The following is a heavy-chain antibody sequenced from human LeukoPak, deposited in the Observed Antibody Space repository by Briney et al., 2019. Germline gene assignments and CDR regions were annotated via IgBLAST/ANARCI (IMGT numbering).Heavy chain of an antibody. J-gene: IGHJ4*02. CDR2: IDPRDSYT. CDR3: ATGASKVTTDFANY. D-gene: IGHD4-17*01. Sequence: LGESLKISCEGSGYSFTNYWISWVRQMPGKGLEGMGRIDPRDSYTKYSPSFEGHRTISVDKSISTAFLQWNSLKASDSAMYYCATGASKVTTDFANYWGQGTQVAVSS. CDR1: GYSFTNYW. V-gene: IGHV5-10-1*01.